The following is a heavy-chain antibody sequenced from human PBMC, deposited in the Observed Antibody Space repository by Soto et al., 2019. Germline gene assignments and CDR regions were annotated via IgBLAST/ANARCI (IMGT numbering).Heavy chain of an antibody. Sequence: HPGGSLRLSCAASGFTFSSYAMHWVRQAPGKGLEWVAVISYDGSNKYYADSVKGRFTISRDNSKNTLYLQMNSLRAEDTAVYYCARDRLPHYGSGGFDYWGQGTLVTVSS. J-gene: IGHJ4*02. V-gene: IGHV3-30-3*01. D-gene: IGHD3-10*01. CDR2: ISYDGSNK. CDR1: GFTFSSYA. CDR3: ARDRLPHYGSGGFDY.